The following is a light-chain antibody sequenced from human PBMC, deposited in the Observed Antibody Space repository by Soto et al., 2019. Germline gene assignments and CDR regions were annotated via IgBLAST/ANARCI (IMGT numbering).Light chain of an antibody. CDR3: AAWDGSLSAYV. V-gene: IGLV1-44*01. CDR1: SSNIGNNP. CDR2: TND. J-gene: IGLJ1*01. Sequence: QSVLAQPPSASGTPGQRVTVSCSGTSSNIGNNPVNWFQQLPGTAPKLLIYTNDQRPSGVPDRFSGSKSGTSASLAIGGLQSEDEADYYCAAWDGSLSAYVFGTGTKLTV.